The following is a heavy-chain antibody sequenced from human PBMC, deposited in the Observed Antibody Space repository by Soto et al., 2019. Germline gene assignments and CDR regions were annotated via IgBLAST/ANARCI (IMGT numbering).Heavy chain of an antibody. D-gene: IGHD2-21*02. CDR2: IGGSGTGGRT. V-gene: IGHV3-23*01. Sequence: EVHLLESGGDLVQPGGSLRLSCTASGLTFSTYAMSWVRQAPGXXLEXVSAIGGSGTGGRTYYADSVKGRFTISRDNSKNTVYLQMXSXXXXXXXXXXXXXPXXXXXXYXSDYYGMDVWGQGTTVTVSS. J-gene: IGHJ6*02. CDR3: XXPXXXXXXYXSDYYGMDV. CDR1: GLTFSTYA.